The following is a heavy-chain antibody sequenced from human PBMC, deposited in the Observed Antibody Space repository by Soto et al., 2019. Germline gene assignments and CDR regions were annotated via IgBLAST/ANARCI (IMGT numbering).Heavy chain of an antibody. D-gene: IGHD3-10*01. J-gene: IGHJ4*02. Sequence: ASVKVSCKASGYTFTSYGISWARQAPGQGLEWMGWISAYNGNTNYAQKLQGRVTMTTDTSASTAYMELSSLRSEDTAVYYCARGAFWFGELIPNDVDYWGQGTLVTVSS. CDR3: ARGAFWFGELIPNDVDY. CDR2: ISAYNGNT. V-gene: IGHV1-18*01. CDR1: GYTFTSYG.